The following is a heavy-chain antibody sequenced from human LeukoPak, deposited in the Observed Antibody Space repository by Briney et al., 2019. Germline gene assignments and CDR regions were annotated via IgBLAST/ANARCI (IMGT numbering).Heavy chain of an antibody. D-gene: IGHD4-23*01. J-gene: IGHJ4*02. V-gene: IGHV4-59*01. CDR2: VYYSGSA. CDR3: ARVGVDYSGNVIKYFYDY. Sequence: SETLSLTCTVSGDSISSYQWSWIRQPPGKDLEWIGNVYYSGSANYNPSLKSRVIISVDTSKNLFSLKLSPVIAADTAVYYCARVGVDYSGNVIKYFYDYWGPGTLVTVSS. CDR1: GDSISSYQ.